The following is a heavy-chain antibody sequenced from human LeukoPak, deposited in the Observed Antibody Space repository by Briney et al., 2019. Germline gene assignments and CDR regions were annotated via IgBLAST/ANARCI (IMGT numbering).Heavy chain of an antibody. CDR1: GGTFSSYA. CDR2: IIPILGIA. Sequence: SVTVSCKASGGTFSSYAISWVRQAPGQGLEWMGRIIPILGIANYAQKIQGRVTITADKSTSTAYMELSSLRSEDTAVYYCAREDSSSFYFDYWGQGTLVTVSS. CDR3: AREDSSSFYFDY. V-gene: IGHV1-69*04. J-gene: IGHJ4*02. D-gene: IGHD6-13*01.